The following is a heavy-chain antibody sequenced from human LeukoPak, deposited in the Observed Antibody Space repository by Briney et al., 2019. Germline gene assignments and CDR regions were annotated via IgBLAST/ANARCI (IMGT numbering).Heavy chain of an antibody. CDR1: GGSISSYY. Sequence: PSETLSLTCTVSGGSISSYYWSWIRQPPGKGLEWIGYIYYSGSTNYNPSLKSRVTISVDTSKNQFSLKLSSVTAADTAVYYCARDFSVVVPAAILFDYWGQGTLVTVSS. J-gene: IGHJ4*02. CDR3: ARDFSVVVPAAILFDY. D-gene: IGHD2-2*01. V-gene: IGHV4-59*01. CDR2: IYYSGST.